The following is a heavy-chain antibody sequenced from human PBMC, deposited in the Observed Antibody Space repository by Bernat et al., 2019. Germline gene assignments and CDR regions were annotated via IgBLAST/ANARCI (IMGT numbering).Heavy chain of an antibody. J-gene: IGHJ5*02. CDR2: INPNSGGT. V-gene: IGHV1-2*04. Sequence: QVQLVQSGAEVKKPGASVKVSCKASGYTFTGYYMHWVRQAPGKGLEWVGWINPNSGGTKYAQKFQGWVTMNRDTSISTAYMELSRLRSDDTAVYYCARGLFGYCSGGSCGNWFDPWGQGTLVTVSS. CDR1: GYTFTGYY. D-gene: IGHD2-15*01. CDR3: ARGLFGYCSGGSCGNWFDP.